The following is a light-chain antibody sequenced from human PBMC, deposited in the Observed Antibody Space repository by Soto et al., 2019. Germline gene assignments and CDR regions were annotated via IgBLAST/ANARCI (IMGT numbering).Light chain of an antibody. V-gene: IGLV2-14*01. CDR1: SNDIGGS. Sequence: QSVLTQPASVSGPPGQAITLSCTGASNDIGGSVSWYQQHPGKAPKLIIYEVTYRPSGVSSRFSGSKSGNTASLPISGLQAEDEADYYCSSHTVSSTYVVFGGGTKLTVL. CDR2: EVT. J-gene: IGLJ2*01. CDR3: SSHTVSSTYVV.